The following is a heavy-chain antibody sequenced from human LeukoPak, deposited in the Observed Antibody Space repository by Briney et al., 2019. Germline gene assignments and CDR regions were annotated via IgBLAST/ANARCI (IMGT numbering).Heavy chain of an antibody. CDR2: ISYSGGT. J-gene: IGHJ6*03. CDR1: GGSISSRGYS. V-gene: IGHV4-30-4*07. D-gene: IGHD6-6*01. Sequence: SSQTLSLTCAVSGGSISSRGYSWSWIRQPPGKGLEWIGNISYSGGTYYNPSLKSRVTISVDTSRNQFSLKLSSVTAADTAVYYCARVRRGIAARPGSYYYYMDVWGKGTTVTVSS. CDR3: ARVRRGIAARPGSYYYYMDV.